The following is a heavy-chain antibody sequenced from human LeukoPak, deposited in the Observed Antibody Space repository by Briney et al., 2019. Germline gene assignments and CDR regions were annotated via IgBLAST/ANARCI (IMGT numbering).Heavy chain of an antibody. CDR2: MNPNSGNT. CDR3: ARRARYCSSTSCYPNFDY. CDR1: GYTFTSYD. D-gene: IGHD2-2*01. V-gene: IGHV1-8*03. Sequence: ASVKVSCKASGYTFTSYDIKWVRQATGQGLEWMGWMNPNSGNTGYAQKFQGRVTITRNTSISTAYMELSSLRSEDTAVYYCARRARYCSSTSCYPNFDYWGQGTLVTVSS. J-gene: IGHJ4*02.